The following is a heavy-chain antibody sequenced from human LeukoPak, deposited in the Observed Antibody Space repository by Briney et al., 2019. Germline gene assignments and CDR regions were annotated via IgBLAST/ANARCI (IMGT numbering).Heavy chain of an antibody. Sequence: GGSLRLSCAASGFAFSTYAMSWVRQAPGKGLEWVSALSGSGSSTYYADSVKGRFTISRDNSKNTLYLQINSLRAEDTAVYYCAKDRSYYFDSWGQGTLVTVAS. CDR1: GFAFSTYA. CDR2: LSGSGSST. J-gene: IGHJ4*02. D-gene: IGHD3-10*01. CDR3: AKDRSYYFDS. V-gene: IGHV3-23*01.